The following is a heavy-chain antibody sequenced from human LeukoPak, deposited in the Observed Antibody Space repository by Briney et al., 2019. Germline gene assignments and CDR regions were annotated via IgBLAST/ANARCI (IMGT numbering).Heavy chain of an antibody. CDR3: VRDRGGLPIVY. CDR1: GFTFSGYW. J-gene: IGHJ4*02. V-gene: IGHV3-74*01. CDR2: INSDGSTT. D-gene: IGHD3-10*01. Sequence: GGSLRLSCAASGFTFSGYWMHRVRQVPGKGLVWVSRINSDGSTTTYADSVKGRFTISRDNAKNTLYLQMKSLRAEDTAVYYCVRDRGGLPIVYWGQGSLVTVSS.